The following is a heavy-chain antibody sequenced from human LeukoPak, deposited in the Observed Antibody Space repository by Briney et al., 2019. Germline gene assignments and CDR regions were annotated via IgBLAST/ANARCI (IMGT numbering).Heavy chain of an antibody. V-gene: IGHV4-4*07. J-gene: IGHJ6*02. D-gene: IGHD6-13*01. Sequence: SETLSLTCTVSGGSISSYYWSWIRQPAGKGLEWIGRIYTSGSTNYNPSLKSRVTMSVHTSKNQFSLKLSSVTAAGTAVYYCARDPGQQLVFAYYYYGMDVWGQGTTVTVSS. CDR1: GGSISSYY. CDR2: IYTSGST. CDR3: ARDPGQQLVFAYYYYGMDV.